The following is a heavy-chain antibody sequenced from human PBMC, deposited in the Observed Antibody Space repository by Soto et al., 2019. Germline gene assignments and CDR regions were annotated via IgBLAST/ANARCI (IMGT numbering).Heavy chain of an antibody. V-gene: IGHV1-69*01. Sequence: QVQLVQSGADVKKPGSSVKVSCKASGGTFNIYSISWVRQAPGQGLEWMGGIIPLFGTAYYAQEFQGRVTITAEESTSTAYMELSSLSSEDTAVYFCARGASTHYYDSSGYYKGPLDYWGQGTLVTVSS. D-gene: IGHD3-22*01. CDR3: ARGASTHYYDSSGYYKGPLDY. CDR1: GGTFNIYS. CDR2: IIPLFGTA. J-gene: IGHJ4*02.